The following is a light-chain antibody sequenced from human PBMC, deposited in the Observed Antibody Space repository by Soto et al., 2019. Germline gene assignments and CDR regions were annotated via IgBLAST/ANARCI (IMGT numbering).Light chain of an antibody. CDR3: QQYHNWPPST. CDR1: QSVGGN. Sequence: EIVMTQSPVTLSVSPGERATLSCRASQSVGGNLAWYQQKYGQPPRLVIYGASTRATGIPARFSGSGSGTEFTLTISSLQSEDFAVYYCQQYHNWPPSTFGQGTKVE. CDR2: GAS. V-gene: IGKV3-15*01. J-gene: IGKJ1*01.